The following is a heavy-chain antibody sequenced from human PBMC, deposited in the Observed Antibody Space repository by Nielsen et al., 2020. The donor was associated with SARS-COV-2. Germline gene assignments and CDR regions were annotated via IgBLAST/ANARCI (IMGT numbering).Heavy chain of an antibody. J-gene: IGHJ3*01. Sequence: GESLKISCAASGFTFSRFAMSWVRQAPGKGLEWVSSISSSSTYYADSVKGRFTVSRDNAKNSLYLQMSSLRAEDTAVYYCARDRSLVSFDVWGQGTMVTVSS. D-gene: IGHD3-9*01. CDR2: ISSSSTY. CDR3: ARDRSLVSFDV. CDR1: GFTFSRFA. V-gene: IGHV3-21*01.